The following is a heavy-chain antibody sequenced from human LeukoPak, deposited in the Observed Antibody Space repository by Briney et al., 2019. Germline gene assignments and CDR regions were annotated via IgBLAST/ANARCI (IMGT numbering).Heavy chain of an antibody. D-gene: IGHD1-7*01. CDR1: GFPFSSYA. Sequence: GGSLRLSCAASGFPFSSYAIHWVRQAPGKGLEWVAVISYDGSNKYYADSVKGRFTISRDNSQNTLWLQINSLRAEDTAVYYCAKAGTTADDSWGQGTLVTVSS. V-gene: IGHV3-30*18. CDR2: ISYDGSNK. J-gene: IGHJ4*02. CDR3: AKAGTTADDS.